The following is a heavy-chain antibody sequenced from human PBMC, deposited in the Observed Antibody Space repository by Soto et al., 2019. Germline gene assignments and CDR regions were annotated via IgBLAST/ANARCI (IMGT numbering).Heavy chain of an antibody. CDR1: GGSISSYY. CDR2: IYYSGST. V-gene: IGHV4-59*01. Sequence: SETLSLTCTVSGGSISSYYWSWIRQPPGKGLEWIGHIYYSGSTNYNPSLKSRVTISVDTSKNQFSLKLSSVTAADTAVYYCARERMVDYYDSSGYRYYGMDVWGQGTTVTVSS. CDR3: ARERMVDYYDSSGYRYYGMDV. J-gene: IGHJ6*02. D-gene: IGHD3-22*01.